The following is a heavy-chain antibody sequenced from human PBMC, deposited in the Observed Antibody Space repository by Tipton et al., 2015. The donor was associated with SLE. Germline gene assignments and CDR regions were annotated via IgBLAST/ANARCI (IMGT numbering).Heavy chain of an antibody. J-gene: IGHJ4*02. Sequence: FLRLSCTASGFTFSDYDMQWVRQAPGKGLEWVAFIRVDGNTKYYADSVKGRFTISRDTSKNTLYLEIHSLRADDTAVFYCARGNPASYFFDYWGQGALVTVSS. CDR3: ARGNPASYFFDY. CDR1: GFTFSDYD. V-gene: IGHV3-30*19. CDR2: IRVDGNTK. D-gene: IGHD3-10*01.